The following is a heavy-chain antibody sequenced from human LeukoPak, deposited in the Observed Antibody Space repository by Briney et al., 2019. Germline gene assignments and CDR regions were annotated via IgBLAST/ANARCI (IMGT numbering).Heavy chain of an antibody. CDR1: GGSFTSYY. CDR3: ARTLTQSTFDY. D-gene: IGHD3-16*01. J-gene: IGHJ4*02. V-gene: IGHV4-4*09. Sequence: SETLSLTCTVSGGSFTSYYWSWIRQPPGKGLEWIGYIYTSGSTNYNPSLKSRVTISVDTSKNQFPLKLNSVTAADTAVYYCARTLTQSTFDYWGQGTLVTVSS. CDR2: IYTSGST.